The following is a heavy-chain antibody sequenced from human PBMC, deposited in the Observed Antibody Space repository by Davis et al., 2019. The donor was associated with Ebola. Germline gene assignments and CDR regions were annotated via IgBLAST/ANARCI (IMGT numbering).Heavy chain of an antibody. CDR1: GYTFTSYY. Sequence: ASVKVSCKASGYTFTSYYMHWVRQAPGQGLEWMGIIDPSGGSTSYAQKFQGRVTMTRDTSTSTVYMELSSLRSEDTAVYYCAREVVVVVAATPSGYYYYGMDVWGKGTTVTVSS. V-gene: IGHV1-46*01. J-gene: IGHJ6*04. CDR3: AREVVVVVAATPSGYYYYGMDV. CDR2: IDPSGGST. D-gene: IGHD2-15*01.